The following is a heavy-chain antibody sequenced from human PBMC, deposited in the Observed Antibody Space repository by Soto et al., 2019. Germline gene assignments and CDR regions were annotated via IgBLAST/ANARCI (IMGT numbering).Heavy chain of an antibody. CDR2: IYYSWST. J-gene: IGHJ5*02. Sequence: SETLSLTCTVSGGSISSNSYYWGWIRQPPGKGLEWIGRIYYSWSTYYNPSLKSRVTISVDTSKNQFSLKLSSVTAADTAVYYCVSSNWFDPWGQGTPVTVS. CDR1: GGSISSNSYY. V-gene: IGHV4-39*01. CDR3: VSSNWFDP.